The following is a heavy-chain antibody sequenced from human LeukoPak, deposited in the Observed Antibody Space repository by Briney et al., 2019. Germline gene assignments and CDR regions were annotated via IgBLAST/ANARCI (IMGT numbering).Heavy chain of an antibody. D-gene: IGHD6-19*01. CDR1: GYTFTGYY. CDR2: INPNSGGT. J-gene: IGHJ3*02. V-gene: IGHV1-2*02. Sequence: ASVKASCKASGYTFTGYYMHWVRQAPGQGLEWMGWINPNSGGTNYAQKFQGRVTMTRDTSISTAYMELSRLRSDDTAVYYCALAVAGTGAFDIWGQGTMVTVSS. CDR3: ALAVAGTGAFDI.